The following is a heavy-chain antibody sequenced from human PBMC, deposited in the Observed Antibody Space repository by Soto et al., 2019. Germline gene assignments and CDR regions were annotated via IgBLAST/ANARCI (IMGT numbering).Heavy chain of an antibody. CDR1: RYTFTGYG. J-gene: IGHJ6*02. V-gene: IGHV1-18*04. CDR2: ISAYNGNT. D-gene: IGHD6-13*01. Sequence: VSVKVTCNASRYTFTGYGISWVRQAPGQGLEWMGWISAYNGNTNYAQKLEGRVTMTTDPSRSTAYMELRSLRSDDTAVYFCARLQSGIAAAGRPYYDYYGMDVWGQGTTVTVSS. CDR3: ARLQSGIAAAGRPYYDYYGMDV.